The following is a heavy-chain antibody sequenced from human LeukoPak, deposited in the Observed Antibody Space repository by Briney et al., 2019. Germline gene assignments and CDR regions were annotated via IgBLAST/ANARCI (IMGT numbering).Heavy chain of an antibody. J-gene: IGHJ4*02. Sequence: GGSLRLSCAASGFTFSKYWMHWVRQGPGKGLVWVSRIYIDGISTTYADSVKGRFTISRDNAKNTLYLQMNSLRAEDTAVYYCITGQLDSLYYFDYWGQGTLVTVSS. CDR3: ITGQLDSLYYFDY. CDR1: GFTFSKYW. CDR2: IYIDGIST. V-gene: IGHV3-74*01. D-gene: IGHD1-1*01.